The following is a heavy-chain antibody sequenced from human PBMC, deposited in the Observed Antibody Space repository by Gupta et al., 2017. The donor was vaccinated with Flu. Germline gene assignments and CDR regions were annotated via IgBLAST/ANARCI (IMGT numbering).Heavy chain of an antibody. Sequence: SNSYYWGWIRQPPGKGLEWIGSIYYSGNTYYNPSLKSRVTISVDTSKNQFSLKLSSVTAADTAVYYCARQYRSGWYEFDPWGQGTRVTVSS. CDR2: IYYSGNT. D-gene: IGHD6-19*01. CDR1: SNSYY. CDR3: ARQYRSGWYEFDP. J-gene: IGHJ5*02. V-gene: IGHV4-39*01.